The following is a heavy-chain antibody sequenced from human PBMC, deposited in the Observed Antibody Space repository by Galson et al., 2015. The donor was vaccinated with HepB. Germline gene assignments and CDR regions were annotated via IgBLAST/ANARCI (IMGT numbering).Heavy chain of an antibody. CDR2: ISGSGDHT. V-gene: IGHV3-23*01. CDR1: GFPFSSYA. CDR3: AKFGGHSPHFDH. D-gene: IGHD4-23*01. J-gene: IGHJ4*02. Sequence: SLRLSCAASGFPFSSYAMSWVRQAPGKGLEWVSVISGSGDHTYYTDSVKGRFTFSRDNSRNTVYLQMNSLRAEDTAVYYCAKFGGHSPHFDHWGQGTLVTVSS.